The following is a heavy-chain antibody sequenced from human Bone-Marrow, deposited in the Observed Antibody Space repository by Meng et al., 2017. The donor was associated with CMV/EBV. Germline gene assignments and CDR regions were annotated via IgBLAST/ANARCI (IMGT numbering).Heavy chain of an antibody. D-gene: IGHD3-10*01. V-gene: IGHV1-69*05. CDR1: GGTFSSYA. CDR3: ARDQGYGSGSYYYYYYYGMDV. J-gene: IGHJ6*02. Sequence: SVKVSCKASGGTFSSYAISWVRQAPGQGLEWMGGIIPIFGTANYAQKFQGRVTITTDKSTSTAYMELSSLRSEDTAVYYCARDQGYGSGSYYYYYYYGMDVWGQGTTVTVSS. CDR2: IIPIFGTA.